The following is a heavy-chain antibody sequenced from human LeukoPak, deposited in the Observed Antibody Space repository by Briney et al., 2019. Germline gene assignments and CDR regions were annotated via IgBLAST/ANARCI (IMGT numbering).Heavy chain of an antibody. D-gene: IGHD3-22*01. CDR2: ISGSGGST. CDR3: AKGDSGYYYDSSGYLNWFDP. V-gene: IGHV3-23*01. J-gene: IGHJ5*02. CDR1: GFTFSSYA. Sequence: QPGGSLRLSCAASGFTFSSYAVSWVRQAPGKGLEWVSVISGSGGSTYYVDSVKGRFTISRDNSKNTLSLQMNSLRAEDTAVYYCAKGDSGYYYDSSGYLNWFDPWGQGTLVTVSS.